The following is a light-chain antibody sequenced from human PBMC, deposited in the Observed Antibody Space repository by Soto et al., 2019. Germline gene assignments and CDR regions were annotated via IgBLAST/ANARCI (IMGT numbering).Light chain of an antibody. J-gene: IGKJ4*01. V-gene: IGKV1-5*03. CDR2: RAS. CDR3: QQYSTYPLS. Sequence: DIQMTQSPSTRSASVGDIVTMTCRASQSISNSLAWYQHQPGKAPKLLIYRASALQSGVPSRFSGSGSGTEFTLTIASLQPDDFATFYCQQYSTYPLSCGGGTRVDIK. CDR1: QSISNS.